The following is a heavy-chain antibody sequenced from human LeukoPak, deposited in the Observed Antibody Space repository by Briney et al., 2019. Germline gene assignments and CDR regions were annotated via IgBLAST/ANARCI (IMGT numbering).Heavy chain of an antibody. D-gene: IGHD6-13*01. CDR2: IYSGGST. CDR1: GLTVSSNY. V-gene: IGHV3-66*01. CDR3: ATEGTQPYWYFDL. Sequence: PGGSLRLSCAASGLTVSSNYMSWVRQAPGKGLEWVSVIYSGGSTYYADSVKGRFTISSDNSKNTLYLQMNSLRAEDTAVYYCATEGTQPYWYFDLWGRGTLVTVSS. J-gene: IGHJ2*01.